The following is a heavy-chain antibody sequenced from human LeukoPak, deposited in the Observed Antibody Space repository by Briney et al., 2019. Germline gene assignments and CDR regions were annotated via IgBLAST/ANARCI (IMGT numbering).Heavy chain of an antibody. CDR1: GFTFDDYG. CDR2: INWNGGST. V-gene: IGHV3-20*04. J-gene: IGHJ4*02. D-gene: IGHD2-21*02. CDR3: ARDGPAYCGGDCYSGY. Sequence: GGSLRLSCAVSGFTFDDYGMSWVRQAPGKGLEWVSGINWNGGSTGYADSVKGRFTISRDNAKNSLYLQMNSLRAEDTALYYCARDGPAYCGGDCYSGYWGQGTLVTVSS.